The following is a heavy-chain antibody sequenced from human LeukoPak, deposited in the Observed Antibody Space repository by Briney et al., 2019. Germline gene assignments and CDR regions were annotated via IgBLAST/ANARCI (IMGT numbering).Heavy chain of an antibody. Sequence: SQTLSLTCTVSGGSISSGGYYWSWIRQHPGKGLEWIGYIYYSGSTYYNPSLKSRVTISVDTSKNQFSPKLSSVTAADTAVYYCARLLAYCGGDCYAADYWGQGTLVTVSS. CDR3: ARLLAYCGGDCYAADY. CDR1: GGSISSGGYY. V-gene: IGHV4-31*03. CDR2: IYYSGST. J-gene: IGHJ4*02. D-gene: IGHD2-21*02.